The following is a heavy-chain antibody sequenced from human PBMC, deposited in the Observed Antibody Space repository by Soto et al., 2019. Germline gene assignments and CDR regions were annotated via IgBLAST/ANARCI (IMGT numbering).Heavy chain of an antibody. Sequence: PSETLSLTCAVSGCSISSGGYYWSWIRQPPGKGLEWIGYIYHSGSTYYNPSLKSRVTISVDRSKNQFSLKLSSVTSADTAVYYCARGPPNTYWGQGTMVTASS. CDR3: ARGPPNTY. J-gene: IGHJ4*02. V-gene: IGHV4-30-2*01. CDR1: GCSISSGGYY. D-gene: IGHD7-27*01. CDR2: IYHSGST.